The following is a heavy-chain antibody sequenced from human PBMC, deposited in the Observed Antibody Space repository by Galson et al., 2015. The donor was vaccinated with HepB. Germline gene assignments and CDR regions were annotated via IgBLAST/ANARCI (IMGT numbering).Heavy chain of an antibody. CDR1: GGSISGYY. CDR2: IYHSGSA. Sequence: LSLTCAVSGGSISGYYWSWIRQSPGKGLEWIGYIYHSGSANYNPSLKSRVTISVDKSKNQFSLKLSSVTAADTAVYYCARAPSAIIVKYFDLWGRGTLVTVSS. V-gene: IGHV4-59*01. CDR3: ARAPSAIIVKYFDL. J-gene: IGHJ2*01. D-gene: IGHD2/OR15-2a*01.